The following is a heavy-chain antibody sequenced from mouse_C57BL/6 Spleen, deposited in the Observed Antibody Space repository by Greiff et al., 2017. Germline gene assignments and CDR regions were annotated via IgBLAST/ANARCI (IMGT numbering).Heavy chain of an antibody. Sequence: QVQLQQSGAELMKPGASVKLSCKATGYTFTGYWIEWVKQRPGHGLEWIGEILPGSGSTNYNEKFKGKATFTADTSSNTAYMQLSILTTEDSAIYYCARHTVVGSYYFDYWGQGTTLTVSS. CDR1: GYTFTGYW. CDR2: ILPGSGST. V-gene: IGHV1-9*01. CDR3: ARHTVVGSYYFDY. D-gene: IGHD1-1*01. J-gene: IGHJ2*01.